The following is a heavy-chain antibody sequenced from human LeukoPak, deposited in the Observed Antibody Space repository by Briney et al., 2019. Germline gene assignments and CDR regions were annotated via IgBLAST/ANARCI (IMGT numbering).Heavy chain of an antibody. Sequence: GGTLTLSCAASGVTFSSYEMNWVRQPPGQGLEWGSYISSSGSTIYYADPVKGRFTTSRDNAKNSLYLQMNGLRAEDTAVYYCARDSLYDSSPYGMDVWGQGTTVTVSS. V-gene: IGHV3-48*03. CDR2: ISSSGSTI. J-gene: IGHJ6*02. D-gene: IGHD3-22*01. CDR1: GVTFSSYE. CDR3: ARDSLYDSSPYGMDV.